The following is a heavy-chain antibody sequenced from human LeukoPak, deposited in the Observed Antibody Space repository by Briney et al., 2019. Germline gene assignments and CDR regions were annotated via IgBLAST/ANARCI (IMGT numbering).Heavy chain of an antibody. CDR3: ARDRSLHYYDSSGDDY. D-gene: IGHD3-22*01. CDR1: GYTFTSYG. V-gene: IGHV1-18*01. CDR2: ISAYNGNT. J-gene: IGHJ4*02. Sequence: GASVKVSCKASGYTFTSYGISWVRQAPGQGLEWMGWISAYNGNTNYAPKLQGRVTMTTDTSTSTAYMELRSLRSDDTAVYYCARDRSLHYYDSSGDDYWGQGTLVTVSS.